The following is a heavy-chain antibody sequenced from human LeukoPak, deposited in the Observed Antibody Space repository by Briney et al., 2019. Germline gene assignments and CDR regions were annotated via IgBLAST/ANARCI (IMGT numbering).Heavy chain of an antibody. Sequence: GGSLRLSCAASGFTFRSSDLHWVRQAAGKGLEWVSAIGSTGDTYYAGSVKGRFTISRENAENSFYLQMNSLRAGDTAVYYCVRDICSGSHCYWFDPWGQGTLVTVSS. CDR1: GFTFRSSD. CDR2: IGSTGDT. J-gene: IGHJ5*02. V-gene: IGHV3-13*01. CDR3: VRDICSGSHCYWFDP. D-gene: IGHD2-15*01.